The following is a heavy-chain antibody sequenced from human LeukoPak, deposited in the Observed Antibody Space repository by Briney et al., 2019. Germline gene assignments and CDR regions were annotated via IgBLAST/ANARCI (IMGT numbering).Heavy chain of an antibody. J-gene: IGHJ4*02. CDR1: GGTFSIYA. CDR2: IIPIFGTA. V-gene: IGHV1-69*01. Sequence: GSSVKVSFTASGGTFSIYAISWVRQAPGQGLEWMGGIIPIFGTANYAQKFQGRVTITADESTSTAYMELSSLRSEDTAVYYCASLYYYDSSGYSEASDYWGQGTLVTVSS. CDR3: ASLYYYDSSGYSEASDY. D-gene: IGHD3-22*01.